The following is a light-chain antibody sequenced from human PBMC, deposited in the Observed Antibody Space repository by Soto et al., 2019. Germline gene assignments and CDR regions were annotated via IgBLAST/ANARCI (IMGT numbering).Light chain of an antibody. CDR1: NIGTNN. CDR3: QVWDSSFYV. CDR2: RDN. V-gene: IGLV3-9*01. Sequence: SYELTQPLSVSVALGQTARITCGGNNIGTNNVHWYQQKPAQAPVLVIYRDNNRPSEIPERFSGSSSGNTATLTISRAQAGDEADYSCQVWDSSFYVFGTGTKLTVL. J-gene: IGLJ1*01.